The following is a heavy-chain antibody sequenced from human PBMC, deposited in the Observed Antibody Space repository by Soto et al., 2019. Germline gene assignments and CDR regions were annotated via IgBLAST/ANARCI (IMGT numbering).Heavy chain of an antibody. Sequence: QVQLQESGPGLVKPSGTLSLTCAVSGAPISSSYWWSWVRQPPGKGLEWIGEIHHSTVTNSNPSLKSRVTISVDKSKYQLFLRLTSVTVADTVVYYRARNDVYDMDLWGQGTTVTVPS. CDR1: GAPISSSYW. D-gene: IGHD3-16*01. J-gene: IGHJ6*02. CDR2: IHHSTVT. V-gene: IGHV4-4*02. CDR3: ARNDVYDMDL.